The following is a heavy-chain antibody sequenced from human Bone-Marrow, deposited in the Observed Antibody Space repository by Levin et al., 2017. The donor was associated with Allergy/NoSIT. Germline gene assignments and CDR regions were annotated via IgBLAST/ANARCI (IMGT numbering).Heavy chain of an antibody. CDR3: GKDVGASDEDYYFYHMDV. V-gene: IGHV3-9*01. Sequence: GGSLRLSCVGSGFTFDDHSMHWVRQAPGKGLEWVAGITWNSGSVGYADSVKGRFIISRDNAKKSLYLQMSSLRIEDTALYYCGKDVGASDEDYYFYHMDVWGQGTTVTVSS. CDR1: GFTFDDHS. CDR2: ITWNSGSV. J-gene: IGHJ6*02. D-gene: IGHD6-6*01.